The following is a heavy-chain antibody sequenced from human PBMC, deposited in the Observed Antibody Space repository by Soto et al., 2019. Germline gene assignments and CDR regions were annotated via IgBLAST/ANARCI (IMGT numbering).Heavy chain of an antibody. CDR2: ISGSGGST. Sequence: EVQLLESGGGLVQPGGSLRLSCAASGFTFSSYAMSWVRQAPGKGLEWVSAISGSGGSTYYADSVKGRFTSSRDNSKNTLYLQMNSLRAEDTAVYYCAKPIYCGGDCPAYWGQGTLVTVSS. D-gene: IGHD2-21*02. V-gene: IGHV3-23*01. J-gene: IGHJ4*02. CDR1: GFTFSSYA. CDR3: AKPIYCGGDCPAY.